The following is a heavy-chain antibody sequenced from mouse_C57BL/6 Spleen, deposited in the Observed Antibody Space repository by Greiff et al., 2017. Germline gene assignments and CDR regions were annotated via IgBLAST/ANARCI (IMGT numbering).Heavy chain of an antibody. Sequence: EVKLQESVAELVRPGASVKLSCTASGFNIKNTYMHWVKQRPEQGLEWIGRIDPANGNTKYAPKFQGKATITADTSSNTAYLQLSSLTSEDTAIYYCARSDYGSSYAMDYGGQGTSVTVSS. CDR2: IDPANGNT. J-gene: IGHJ4*01. V-gene: IGHV14-3*01. CDR1: GFNIKNTY. CDR3: ARSDYGSSYAMDY. D-gene: IGHD1-1*01.